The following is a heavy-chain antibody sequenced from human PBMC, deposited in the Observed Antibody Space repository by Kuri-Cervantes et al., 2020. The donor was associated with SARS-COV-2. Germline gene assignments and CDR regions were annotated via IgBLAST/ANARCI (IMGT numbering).Heavy chain of an antibody. CDR2: IYYSGST. Sequence: GSLRLSCAVSGYSISSGYYWGWIRQPPGKGLEWIGYIYYSGSTNYNPSLKSRVTISVDTSKNQFSLKLSSVTAADTAVYYCASQGVGAHRGQDYWGQGTLVTVSS. D-gene: IGHD1-26*01. J-gene: IGHJ4*02. CDR3: ASQGVGAHRGQDY. CDR1: GYSISSGYY. V-gene: IGHV4-38-2*01.